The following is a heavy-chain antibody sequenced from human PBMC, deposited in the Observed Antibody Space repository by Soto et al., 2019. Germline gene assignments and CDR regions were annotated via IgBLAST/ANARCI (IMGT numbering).Heavy chain of an antibody. D-gene: IGHD5-12*01. J-gene: IGHJ4*02. CDR1: GYTFPNYG. V-gene: IGHV1-18*01. CDR3: ARGQGDNGYDLQIDH. Sequence: ASVKVSCKASGYTFPNYGINWVRQAPGQGLEWMGWISALNGKTIYAQRFQGKFTMTTDTSATIAYMALRSLESDDTAVYYCARGQGDNGYDLQIDHWGQGTLVTVSS. CDR2: ISALNGKT.